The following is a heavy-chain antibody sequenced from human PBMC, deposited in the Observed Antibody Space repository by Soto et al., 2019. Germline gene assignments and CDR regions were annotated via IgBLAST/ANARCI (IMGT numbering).Heavy chain of an antibody. Sequence: SQTLSLTCSISGDSVSSNSAAWNWIRQSPARGLEWLGRTYYRSKWYNDYAVSVKGRITINPDTSKNQFSLQLNSVTPEDTAVYYCARDRPRDIVVVPAAIASNWFDPSGQGTLATVSS. D-gene: IGHD2-2*01. J-gene: IGHJ5*02. CDR3: ARDRPRDIVVVPAAIASNWFDP. CDR2: TYYRSKWYN. V-gene: IGHV6-1*01. CDR1: GDSVSSNSAA.